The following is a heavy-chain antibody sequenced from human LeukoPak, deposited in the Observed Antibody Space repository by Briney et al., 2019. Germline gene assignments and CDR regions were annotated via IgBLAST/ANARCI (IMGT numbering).Heavy chain of an antibody. CDR3: ARYLRGYHDAFDI. CDR1: GGSISSGGYY. D-gene: IGHD5-18*01. CDR2: IYYSGST. J-gene: IGHJ3*02. V-gene: IGHV4-31*03. Sequence: PSQTLSLTCTVSGGSISSGGYYWSWIRQHPGKGLEWIGYIYYSGSTYYNPSLKSRVTISVDTSKNQFSLKLSSVTAADTAVYYCARYLRGYHDAFDIWGQGTMVTVSS.